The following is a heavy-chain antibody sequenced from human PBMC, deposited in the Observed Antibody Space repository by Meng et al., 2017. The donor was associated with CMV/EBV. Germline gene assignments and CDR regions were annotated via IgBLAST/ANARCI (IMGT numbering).Heavy chain of an antibody. Sequence: ASVKVSCKASGYTFTGYYMHWVRQAPGQGLEWMGWINPNSGGTNYAQKFQGRVTVTRDTSISTAYMELSRLRSDDTAVYYCARVLRQQLVPGYFDYWGQGTLVTVSS. CDR1: GYTFTGYY. CDR3: ARVLRQQLVPGYFDY. CDR2: INPNSGGT. V-gene: IGHV1-2*02. D-gene: IGHD6-13*01. J-gene: IGHJ4*02.